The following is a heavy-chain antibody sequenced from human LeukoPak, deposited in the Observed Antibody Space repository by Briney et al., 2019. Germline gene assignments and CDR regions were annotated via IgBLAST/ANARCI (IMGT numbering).Heavy chain of an antibody. J-gene: IGHJ5*02. CDR3: YGGNSLGWNWFDP. CDR1: GFTFSSYA. D-gene: IGHD4-23*01. Sequence: GGSLRLSCAASGFTFSSYAMSWVRQAPGKGLEWVSAISGSGGSTYYADSVKGRFAISRDNSKNTLYLQMDSLRAEDTAVYYCYGGNSLGWNWFDPWGQGTLVTVSS. V-gene: IGHV3-23*01. CDR2: ISGSGGST.